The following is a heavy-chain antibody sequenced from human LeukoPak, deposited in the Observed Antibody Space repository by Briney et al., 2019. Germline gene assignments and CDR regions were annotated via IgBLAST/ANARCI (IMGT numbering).Heavy chain of an antibody. CDR3: ARDVDTATDQINDY. J-gene: IGHJ4*02. Sequence: ASVKVSCTASGYTFTSHGISWVRQAPGQGLERMGWVSTYNGNTNYVPKYQGRVTMTTDTSTSTAYMELRSLRSDDTAVYYCARDVDTATDQINDYWGQGTLVTVSS. D-gene: IGHD5-18*01. CDR1: GYTFTSHG. CDR2: VSTYNGNT. V-gene: IGHV1-18*04.